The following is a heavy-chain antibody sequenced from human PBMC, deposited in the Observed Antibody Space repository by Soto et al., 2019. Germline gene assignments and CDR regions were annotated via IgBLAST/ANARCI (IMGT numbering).Heavy chain of an antibody. CDR1: GFAFSDPY. V-gene: IGHV3-11*01. J-gene: IGHJ4*02. D-gene: IGHD3-10*01. CDR3: ARGGAPGTTPFDY. Sequence: PGGSLRLSCAASGFAFSDPYMSWIRQAPGKGLEWISYISSSGSTIYYADSVKGRFTISRDNAKKSLYLQMDSLTADDTAVYYCARGGAPGTTPFDYWGQGPQVTVSS. CDR2: ISSSGSTI.